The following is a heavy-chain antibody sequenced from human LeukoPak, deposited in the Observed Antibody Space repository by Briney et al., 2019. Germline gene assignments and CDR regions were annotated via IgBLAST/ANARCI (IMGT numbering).Heavy chain of an antibody. J-gene: IGHJ5*02. D-gene: IGHD2-2*03. CDR3: ARHRGHCSSTSCFGGWFDP. CDR2: IYPGDSDT. V-gene: IGHV5-51*01. Sequence: GESLKISCKGSGYSFTSYWIGWVRQMPGKGLEWMGIIYPGDSDTRYSPSFQGQVTISADKSISTAYLQWSSLKASDTAMYYCARHRGHCSSTSCFGGWFDPWGQGTLVTVSS. CDR1: GYSFTSYW.